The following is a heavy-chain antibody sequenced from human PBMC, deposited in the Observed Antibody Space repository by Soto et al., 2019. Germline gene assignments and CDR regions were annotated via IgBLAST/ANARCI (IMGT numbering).Heavy chain of an antibody. CDR1: GISVSTSDYY. Sequence: SETLSLTCTVSGISVSTSDYYWGWFRQPPGKGLDWIGNIYYSGSTFYNPSLRSRVTLSVDTSKNQFSLRLNYVTDAEPAVYFCVGFVVPDSRNSDFDYWGQGTMVTVSS. V-gene: IGHV4-39*01. CDR3: VGFVVPDSRNSDFDY. J-gene: IGHJ4*02. CDR2: IYYSGST. D-gene: IGHD2-15*01.